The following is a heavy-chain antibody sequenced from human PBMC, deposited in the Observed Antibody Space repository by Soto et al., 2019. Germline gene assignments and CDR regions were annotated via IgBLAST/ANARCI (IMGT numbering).Heavy chain of an antibody. CDR1: GGSISRYY. D-gene: IGHD2-15*01. J-gene: IGHJ4*02. V-gene: IGHV4-59*08. Sequence: QVQLQESGPGLVKPSETLSLTCTVSGGSISRYYWSWIRQPPGKGLEWIGYIYYSGSTDYNPALKSRVTISVDTSKHQFSLKLSSVTAADTAVYYCARTVPYCSGGRCYFDYWGQGTLVTVSS. CDR3: ARTVPYCSGGRCYFDY. CDR2: IYYSGST.